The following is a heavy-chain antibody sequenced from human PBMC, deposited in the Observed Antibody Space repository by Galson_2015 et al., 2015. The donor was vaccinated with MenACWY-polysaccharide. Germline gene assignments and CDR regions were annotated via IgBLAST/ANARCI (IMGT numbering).Heavy chain of an antibody. CDR2: IYWAGAE. D-gene: IGHD5-24*01. CDR1: GFSLSDIGEG. CDR3: VHSHWLQENYFDP. J-gene: IGHJ5*02. Sequence: PALVKPTQTLTLTCTFSGFSLSDIGEGVGWIRQPPGKAPEWLALIYWAGAERYSPSLKTRLSITKDASKNPVVLKMTNMDPVDTATYYCVHSHWLQENYFDPWGQGTLVAVSS. V-gene: IGHV2-5*02.